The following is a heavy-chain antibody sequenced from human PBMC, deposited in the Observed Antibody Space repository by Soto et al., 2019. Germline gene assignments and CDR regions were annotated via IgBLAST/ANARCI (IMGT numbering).Heavy chain of an antibody. CDR1: GYTFTSYA. CDR3: AREGNWKKRSLDY. V-gene: IGHV1-3*05. CDR2: INAGNGNT. D-gene: IGHD1-1*01. J-gene: IGHJ4*02. Sequence: QVQLVQSGAEEKKPGASVKVSCKASGYTFTSYAMHWVRQAPGQRLEWMGWINAGNGNTKYSQKFQGRVTITRDTSASTAYMELSSLRSEDTAVYYCAREGNWKKRSLDYWGQGTLVTVSS.